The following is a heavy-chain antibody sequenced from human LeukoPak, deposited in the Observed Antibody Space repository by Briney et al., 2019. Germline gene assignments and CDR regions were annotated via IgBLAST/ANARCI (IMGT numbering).Heavy chain of an antibody. D-gene: IGHD3-10*01. CDR2: FDPEDGKT. V-gene: IGHV1-24*01. J-gene: IGHJ6*02. CDR3: AISGSGRGGMDV. CDR1: GYTLTELS. Sequence: ASVKVSCKVSGYTLTELSMHWVRQAPGKGLEWMGGFDPEDGKTIYAQKFQGWVTMTRDTSISTAYMELSRLRSDDTAVYYCAISGSGRGGMDVWGQGTTVTVSS.